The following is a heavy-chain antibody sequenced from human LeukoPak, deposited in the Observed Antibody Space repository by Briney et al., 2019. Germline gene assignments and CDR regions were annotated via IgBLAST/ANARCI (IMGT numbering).Heavy chain of an antibody. CDR2: IQTSGST. D-gene: IGHD6-13*01. V-gene: IGHV4-4*07. CDR3: ARVGSSWSFDY. J-gene: IGHJ4*02. Sequence: SETLSLTCTVSGGSISSYYWSWIRQPAGRGLEWIGRIQTSGSTNYNPSLKSRVTMSVDTSKNKFSLKVNSVTAADTAVYYCARVGSSWSFDYWGQGTLVTVSS. CDR1: GGSISSYY.